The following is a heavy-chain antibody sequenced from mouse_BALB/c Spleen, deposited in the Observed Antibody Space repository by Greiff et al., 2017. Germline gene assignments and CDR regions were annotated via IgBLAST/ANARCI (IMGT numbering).Heavy chain of an antibody. D-gene: IGHD2-3*01. CDR3: ASTDDGYYRWGWFAY. V-gene: IGHV1-9*01. Sequence: QVQLQQSGAELMKPGASVKISCKATGYTFSSYWIEWVKQRPGHGLEWIGEILPGSGSTNYNEKFKGKATFTADTSSNTAYMQLSSLTSEDSAVYYCASTDDGYYRWGWFAYWGQGTLVTVSA. CDR2: ILPGSGST. CDR1: GYTFSSYW. J-gene: IGHJ3*01.